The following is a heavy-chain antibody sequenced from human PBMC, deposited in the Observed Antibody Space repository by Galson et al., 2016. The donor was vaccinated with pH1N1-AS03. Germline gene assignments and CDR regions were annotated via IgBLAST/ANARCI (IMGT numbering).Heavy chain of an antibody. V-gene: IGHV1-2*02. CDR1: GYNFRDYY. CDR3: ARDGGGIIDDALDT. J-gene: IGHJ3*02. D-gene: IGHD2-21*01. CDR2: ITPKDDDT. Sequence: ASGYNFRDYYIHWVRQAPGQGLEWMGWITPKDDDTNYAPKFQGRVTMTRDLSTSSAYLELKRLTSDDTAVYFCARDGGGIIDDALDTWGQGTLVTVS.